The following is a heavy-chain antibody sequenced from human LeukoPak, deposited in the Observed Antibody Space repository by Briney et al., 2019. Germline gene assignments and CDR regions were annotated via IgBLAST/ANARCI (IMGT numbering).Heavy chain of an antibody. Sequence: SETLSLTCTVSGGSISSSYKYWGWVRQPPGRGLEWIGSIYYSGTTYYNPSLKSRVTISVDTSKNQFSLKLSSVTAADTAVYYCARGRNYYGSGSPMDVWGQGTTVTVSS. J-gene: IGHJ6*02. V-gene: IGHV4-39*07. CDR2: IYYSGTT. D-gene: IGHD3-10*01. CDR1: GGSISSSYKY. CDR3: ARGRNYYGSGSPMDV.